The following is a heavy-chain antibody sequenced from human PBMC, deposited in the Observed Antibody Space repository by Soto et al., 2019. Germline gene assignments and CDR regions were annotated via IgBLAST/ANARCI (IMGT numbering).Heavy chain of an antibody. J-gene: IGHJ3*02. CDR3: AKDRMIVDPLGFDI. V-gene: IGHV3-23*01. Sequence: GGSLRLSCAASGFTFSSYAMSWVRQAPGKGLEWVSAISGSGGSTYYADSVKGRFTISRDNSVNTLHLQMNSLRADDTAVYYCAKDRMIVDPLGFDIWGQGTLVTVSS. CDR2: ISGSGGST. D-gene: IGHD3-22*01. CDR1: GFTFSSYA.